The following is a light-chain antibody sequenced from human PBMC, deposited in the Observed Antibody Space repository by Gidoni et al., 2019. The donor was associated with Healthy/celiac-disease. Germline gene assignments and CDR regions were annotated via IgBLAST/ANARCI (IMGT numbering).Light chain of an antibody. CDR2: DAS. CDR3: QQYGSSPPWT. J-gene: IGKJ1*01. Sequence: EIVLTQSPATLSLSPGERATLSCGASQSVSSSYSAWYQQKPGLAPRLLIYDASSRATGIPDRFSGSGSGTDFTLTISRLEPEDFAVYYCQQYGSSPPWTFGQGTKVEIK. CDR1: QSVSSSY. V-gene: IGKV3D-20*01.